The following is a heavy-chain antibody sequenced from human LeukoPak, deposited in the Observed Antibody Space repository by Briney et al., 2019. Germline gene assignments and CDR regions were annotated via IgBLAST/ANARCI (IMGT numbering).Heavy chain of an antibody. D-gene: IGHD6-19*01. V-gene: IGHV5-10-1*01. CDR3: ATGLSGWLF. Sequence: PGESLEISCKGSGYSLSAYWIRWMRQMPGKGLEWMGRIAPSDFSTDYSPSFQGHVTISVDKSINTAYLQWNSLKASDTAIYYCATGLSGWLFWGQGTLVTVPS. CDR1: GYSLSAYW. CDR2: IAPSDFST. J-gene: IGHJ4*02.